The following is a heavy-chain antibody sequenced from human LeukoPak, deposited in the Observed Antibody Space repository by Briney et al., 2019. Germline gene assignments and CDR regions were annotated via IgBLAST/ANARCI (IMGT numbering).Heavy chain of an antibody. J-gene: IGHJ4*02. V-gene: IGHV2-70*11. D-gene: IGHD4-17*01. CDR2: IDWDDDK. CDR1: GFSLSTTRMC. Sequence: ESGPTLVKPTQTLTLTCTFSGFSLSTTRMCVTWIRQPPGKALEWLARIDWDDDKYYSTSLKTRLTVSKDTSKNQVVLTMTNMDPVDTATYYCARATTVTTHFDYWGQGTLVTVSS. CDR3: ARATTVTTHFDY.